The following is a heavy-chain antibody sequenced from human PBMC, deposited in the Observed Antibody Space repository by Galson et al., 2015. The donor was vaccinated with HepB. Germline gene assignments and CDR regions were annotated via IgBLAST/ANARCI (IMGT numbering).Heavy chain of an antibody. V-gene: IGHV4-39*01. J-gene: IGHJ6*03. D-gene: IGHD2-2*02. CDR3: ARTPGYCSSTSCYTFYYYMDV. CDR2: IYYTGST. CDR1: GDSISSNNYF. Sequence: SETLSLTCTVSGDSISSNNYFWGWIRQPPGKGLEWIGSIYYTGSTYYNPSLKSRVIISVDTSKNQFSLKLSSATAADTAVYYCARTPGYCSSTSCYTFYYYMDVWGKGTTVTVSS.